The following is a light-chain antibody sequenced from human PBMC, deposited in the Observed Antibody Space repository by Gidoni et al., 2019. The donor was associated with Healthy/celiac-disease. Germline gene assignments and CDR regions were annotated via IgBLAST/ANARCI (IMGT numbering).Light chain of an antibody. V-gene: IGKV1-9*01. Sequence: IQGTQTPYSLSASVGDRVTSTCRASQGISSDLAWYHQKTGKAPKLLIYAASTLQRGVPSRFRGLGSGTDFTLTISSLQPEDFATYSSQQLHSYPPALTFGGGTKVEIK. J-gene: IGKJ4*01. CDR2: AAS. CDR3: QQLHSYPPALT. CDR1: QGISSD.